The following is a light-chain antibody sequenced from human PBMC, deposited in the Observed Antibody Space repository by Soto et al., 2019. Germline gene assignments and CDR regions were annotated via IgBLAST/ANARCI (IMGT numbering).Light chain of an antibody. Sequence: DLQMTQSPSTLSGSVGDRVTITCRASQTISSWLAWYQQKPGKAPKLLIYKASTLKSGVPSRFSGSGSGTEFTLTISCLQSEDFATYYCQQYYSYPLTFGGGTKVDIK. CDR1: QTISSW. J-gene: IGKJ4*01. V-gene: IGKV1-5*03. CDR3: QQYYSYPLT. CDR2: KAS.